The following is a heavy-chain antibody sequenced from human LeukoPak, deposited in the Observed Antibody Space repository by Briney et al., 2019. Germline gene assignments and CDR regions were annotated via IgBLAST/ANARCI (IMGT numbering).Heavy chain of an antibody. CDR1: GFTFDDYG. J-gene: IGHJ4*02. CDR3: AREYYDSSGYYYPFDY. V-gene: IGHV3-20*04. Sequence: GGSLRLSCAASGFTFDDYGMSWGRQAPGKGLEWVSGINWNGGSTGYADSVKGRFTISRDNAKNSLYLQMNSLRAEDTALYYCAREYYDSSGYYYPFDYWGQGTLVTVSS. D-gene: IGHD3-22*01. CDR2: INWNGGST.